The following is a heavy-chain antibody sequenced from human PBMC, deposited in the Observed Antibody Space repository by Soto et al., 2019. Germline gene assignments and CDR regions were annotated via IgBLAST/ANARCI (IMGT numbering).Heavy chain of an antibody. CDR2: INAGNGNT. CDR3: ARAPQQWLATHGGYFDY. CDR1: GYTFTSYA. D-gene: IGHD6-19*01. V-gene: IGHV1-3*01. Sequence: ASVKVSCKASGYTFTSYAMHWVRQAPGQRLEWMGWINAGNGNTKYSQEFQGRVTITRDTSASTAYMELSSLRSEDTAVYYCARAPQQWLATHGGYFDYWGQGTLVTVSS. J-gene: IGHJ4*02.